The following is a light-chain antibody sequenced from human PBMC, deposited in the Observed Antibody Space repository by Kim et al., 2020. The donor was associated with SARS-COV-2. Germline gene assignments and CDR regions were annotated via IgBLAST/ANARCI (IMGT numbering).Light chain of an antibody. Sequence: GQSVTISCTGTSSDVGAYNYISWYLQHPGKAPKLIIYEVSKRPSGVPDRFFGSKSGNTASLTVSGLQAEDEADYYCSSYAGSNNVIFGGGTQLTVL. CDR2: EVS. CDR3: SSYAGSNNVI. CDR1: SSDVGAYNY. V-gene: IGLV2-8*03. J-gene: IGLJ2*01.